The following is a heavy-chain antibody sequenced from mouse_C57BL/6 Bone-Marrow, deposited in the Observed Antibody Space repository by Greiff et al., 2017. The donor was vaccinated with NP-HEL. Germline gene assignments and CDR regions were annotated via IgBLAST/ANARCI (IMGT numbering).Heavy chain of an antibody. CDR1: GFTFSSYA. V-gene: IGHV5-9-1*02. CDR2: ISSGGDYI. J-gene: IGHJ1*03. CDR3: TRERVTTDWYFDV. D-gene: IGHD2-2*01. Sequence: EVHLVESGEGLVKPGGSLKLSCAASGFTFSSYAMSWVRQTPEKRLEWVAYISSGGDYIYYADTVKGRFTISRDNARNTLYLQMSSLKSEDTAMYYCTRERVTTDWYFDVWGTGTTVTVSS.